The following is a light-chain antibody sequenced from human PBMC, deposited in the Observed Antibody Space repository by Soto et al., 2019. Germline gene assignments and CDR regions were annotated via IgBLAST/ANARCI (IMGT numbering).Light chain of an antibody. V-gene: IGKV3-15*01. Sequence: ETVLTQSPGTLSLSPGGRATLSCRANQSVSNIYLAWYQQKPGQAPRLLIYGASTRATGIPARFSGSGSGTEFTLTISSLQSEDFAVYYCQPYNNWPPITFGPGTRLEIK. CDR2: GAS. CDR3: QPYNNWPPIT. J-gene: IGKJ5*01. CDR1: QSVSNI.